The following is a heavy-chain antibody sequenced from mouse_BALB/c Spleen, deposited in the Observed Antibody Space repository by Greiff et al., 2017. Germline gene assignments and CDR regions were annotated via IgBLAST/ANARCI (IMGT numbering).Heavy chain of an antibody. J-gene: IGHJ4*01. Sequence: VKLVESGPGLVQPSQSLSITCTVSGFSLTSYGVHWVRQSPGKGLEWLGVIWSGGSTDYNAAFISRLSISKDNSKSQVFFKMNSLQANDTAIYYCASYGSSPYYAMDYCGQGTSVTVSS. CDR2: IWSGGST. D-gene: IGHD1-1*01. CDR3: ASYGSSPYYAMDY. CDR1: GFSLTSYG. V-gene: IGHV2-2*02.